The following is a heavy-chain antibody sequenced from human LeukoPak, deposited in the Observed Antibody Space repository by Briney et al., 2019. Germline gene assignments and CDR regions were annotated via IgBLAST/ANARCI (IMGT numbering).Heavy chain of an antibody. CDR2: ISRSGTSI. J-gene: IGHJ6*03. CDR3: ARDALVEIRWGQDYYYMDV. CDR1: GFSVYSYN. D-gene: IGHD4-23*01. V-gene: IGHV3-21*06. Sequence: KAGGSLRLSCAASGFSVYSYNMKWVRLAPGKGLEWVSYISRSGTSIYYADSVKGRFTISRDNAKNSLILHLDSLRAEDTTMYYCARDALVEIRWGQDYYYMDVWGKGTMVSVSS.